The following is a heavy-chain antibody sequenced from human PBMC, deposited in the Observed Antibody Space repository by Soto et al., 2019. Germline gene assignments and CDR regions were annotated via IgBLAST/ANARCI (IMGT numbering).Heavy chain of an antibody. Sequence: QVHLVESGGGVVQPGKSLTLSCAASGFTFSNYGMHWVRQAPGKGLEWVAVIWYDGSIKKYADSVKGRLTISRDDSKNTVYLQMNSLRDEDTAVYFCAFVRDVEGFGQYALDHWGQGTLVTVSS. CDR2: IWYDGSIK. D-gene: IGHD3-10*01. V-gene: IGHV3-33*01. J-gene: IGHJ4*02. CDR3: AFVRDVEGFGQYALDH. CDR1: GFTFSNYG.